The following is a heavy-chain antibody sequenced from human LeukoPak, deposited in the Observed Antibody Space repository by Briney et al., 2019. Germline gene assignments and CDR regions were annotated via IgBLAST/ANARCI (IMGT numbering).Heavy chain of an antibody. D-gene: IGHD3-3*01. CDR2: ISGSGGST. V-gene: IGHV3-23*01. CDR1: GFTVSSNY. Sequence: GGSLRLSCAASGFTVSSNYMSWVRQAPGKGLEWVSAISGSGGSTYYADSVKGRFTISRDNSKNTLYLQMNSLRAEDTAVYYCARAFTIFGVAAYFDYWGQGTLVTVSS. J-gene: IGHJ4*02. CDR3: ARAFTIFGVAAYFDY.